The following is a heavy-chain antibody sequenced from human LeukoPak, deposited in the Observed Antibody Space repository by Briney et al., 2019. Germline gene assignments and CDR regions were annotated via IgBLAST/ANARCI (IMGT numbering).Heavy chain of an antibody. CDR3: ARAAYCGGDCYSSGDF. Sequence: GGSLRLSCAASGFTFSDYYMSWVRQAPGKGLEWVSLIYSGGSTYYADSVKGRFTISRDNSKNTLYLQMNSLRAEDTAVYYCARAAYCGGDCYSSGDFWGRGTLVTVSS. D-gene: IGHD2-21*02. CDR2: IYSGGST. V-gene: IGHV3-66*01. CDR1: GFTFSDYY. J-gene: IGHJ4*02.